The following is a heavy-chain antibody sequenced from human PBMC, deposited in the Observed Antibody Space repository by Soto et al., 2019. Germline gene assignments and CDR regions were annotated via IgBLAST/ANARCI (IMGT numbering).Heavy chain of an antibody. J-gene: IGHJ5*02. CDR2: INHSGST. Sequence: SETLSLTCAVYGGSYSGYYWSWIRQPPGKGLEWIGEINHSGSTNYNPSLKSRVTISVDTSKNQFSLKLSSVTAADTAVYYCARGLASTTYYDFWSGYLSQLGWFDPWGQGTLVTVSS. D-gene: IGHD3-3*01. V-gene: IGHV4-34*01. CDR1: GGSYSGYY. CDR3: ARGLASTTYYDFWSGYLSQLGWFDP.